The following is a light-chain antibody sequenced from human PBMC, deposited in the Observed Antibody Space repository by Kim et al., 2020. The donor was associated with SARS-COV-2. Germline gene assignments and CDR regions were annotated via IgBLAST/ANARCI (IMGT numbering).Light chain of an antibody. CDR3: QQYGFSPWT. CDR1: QDVTDSN. J-gene: IGKJ1*01. CDR2: GAS. Sequence: SPVRDSTPSCRASQDVTDSNLAWYQQKPGRAPRLLIYGASTRAAGIPDRFSGSGSGTDFTLTISRLEPEDFAVYYCQQYGFSPWTFGQGTKVDIK. V-gene: IGKV3-20*01.